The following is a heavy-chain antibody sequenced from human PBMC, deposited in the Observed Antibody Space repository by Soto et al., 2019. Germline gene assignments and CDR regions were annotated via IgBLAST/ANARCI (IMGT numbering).Heavy chain of an antibody. J-gene: IGHJ4*02. CDR1: GGRISSYA. Sequence: ASVKVSCKTSGGRISSYAISWGRKAKRKGLEWMGGIIPIFGTANYAQKFQGRVTITADESTSTAYMELSSLRSEDTAVYYCARGAADSFLSDYWGQGTPVTVSS. V-gene: IGHV1-69*01. D-gene: IGHD3-22*01. CDR2: IIPIFGTA. CDR3: ARGAADSFLSDY.